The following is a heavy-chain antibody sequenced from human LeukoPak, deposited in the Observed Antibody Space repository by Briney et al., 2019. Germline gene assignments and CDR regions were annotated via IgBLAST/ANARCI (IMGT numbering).Heavy chain of an antibody. Sequence: ASVKVSCKASGYTFTGYYMHWVRQAPGQGLEWMGWINPNSGGTNYAQKFQGRVTMTRDTSISTAYMELSRLRSDDTAVYYCARGKKQLWLSMEVDCWGQGTLVTVSS. CDR3: ARGKKQLWLSMEVDC. CDR1: GYTFTGYY. V-gene: IGHV1-2*02. J-gene: IGHJ4*02. D-gene: IGHD5-18*01. CDR2: INPNSGGT.